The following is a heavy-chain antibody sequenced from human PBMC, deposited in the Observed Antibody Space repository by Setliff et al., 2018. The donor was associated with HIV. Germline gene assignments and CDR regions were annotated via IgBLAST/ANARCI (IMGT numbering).Heavy chain of an antibody. CDR3: LRELLGSGGTVPEVNFFDS. CDR1: GGSFNTKRTK. CDR2: IFYFGSV. V-gene: IGHV4-39*07. D-gene: IGHD1-26*01. J-gene: IGHJ5*01. Sequence: SETLSLTCKVSGGSFNTKRTKWGWIRQSPGKGLEWIGSIFYFGSVTYNPSLKSRPLISIDMSKTQFSLNLRSVTAADTAVYYCLRELLGSGGTVPEVNFFDSWGQGTLGTV.